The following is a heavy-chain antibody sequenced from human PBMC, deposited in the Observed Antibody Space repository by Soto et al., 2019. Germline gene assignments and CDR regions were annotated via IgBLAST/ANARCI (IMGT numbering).Heavy chain of an antibody. CDR1: GDSVSSNSAA. J-gene: IGHJ4*02. CDR3: ARDRSHGGSLIAAAGIGN. Sequence: PSQTLSLTCAISGDSVSSNSAAWNWIRQSPSRGLEWLGRTYYRSKWYNDYAVSVESRITINPDTSKNQFSLQLNSVTPEDTAVYYCARDRSHGGSLIAAAGIGNWGQGTLVTVSS. V-gene: IGHV6-1*01. CDR2: TYYRSKWYN. D-gene: IGHD6-13*01.